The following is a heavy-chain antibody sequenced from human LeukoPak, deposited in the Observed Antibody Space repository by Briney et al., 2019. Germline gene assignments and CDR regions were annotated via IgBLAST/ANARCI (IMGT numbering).Heavy chain of an antibody. Sequence: ASVKVSCKASGGTFSGYAISWVRQAPGQGLEWMGGIIPIFGTANYAQKFQGRVTITADESTSTAYMELSSLRSEDTAVYYCARYPYCSSTSCPFDYWGQGTLVTVSS. CDR3: ARYPYCSSTSCPFDY. CDR2: IIPIFGTA. CDR1: GGTFSGYA. J-gene: IGHJ4*02. V-gene: IGHV1-69*13. D-gene: IGHD2-2*01.